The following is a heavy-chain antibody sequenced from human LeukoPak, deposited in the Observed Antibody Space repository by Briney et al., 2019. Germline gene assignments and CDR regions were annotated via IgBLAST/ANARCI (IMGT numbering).Heavy chain of an antibody. Sequence: ASVKVSCKASGYTFTSYYMHLVRQASGQGLEWMGIINPSGGSTSYAQKFQGRVTMTRDTSTSTVYMELSSLRSEDTAVYYCARALYSGSYYHWFDPWGQGTLVTVSS. CDR1: GYTFTSYY. V-gene: IGHV1-46*01. CDR2: INPSGGST. CDR3: ARALYSGSYYHWFDP. D-gene: IGHD1-26*01. J-gene: IGHJ5*02.